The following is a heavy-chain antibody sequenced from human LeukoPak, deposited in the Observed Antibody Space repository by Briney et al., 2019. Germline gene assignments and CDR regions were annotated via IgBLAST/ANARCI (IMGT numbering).Heavy chain of an antibody. Sequence: PSETLSLTCTVSGGSISSYSWDWVRQPAGKGLEWIGRFYTSGNTNYNPSLKSRVTMSVDTAKNQFSLKLSSVTAADTAVYYCARCGDRYRDFDYWGQGTLVTVSS. D-gene: IGHD5-24*01. CDR2: FYTSGNT. CDR1: GGSISSYS. CDR3: ARCGDRYRDFDY. V-gene: IGHV4-4*07. J-gene: IGHJ4*02.